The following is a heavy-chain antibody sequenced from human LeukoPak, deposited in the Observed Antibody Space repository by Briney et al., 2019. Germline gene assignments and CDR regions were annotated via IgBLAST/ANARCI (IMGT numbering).Heavy chain of an antibody. V-gene: IGHV1-46*01. CDR1: GYTFTSYY. D-gene: IGHD3-10*01. CDR3: ARVQHYYGSGSYGFFDS. J-gene: IGHJ4*02. CDR2: INPSGGST. Sequence: ASVKVSCKASGYTFTSYYMHWVRQAPGQGLEWMGIINPSGGSTTYAQKFQGRVTMTRDTSTSTVYMELSSLRSEDTAVYYCARVQHYYGSGSYGFFDSWGQGTLVTVSS.